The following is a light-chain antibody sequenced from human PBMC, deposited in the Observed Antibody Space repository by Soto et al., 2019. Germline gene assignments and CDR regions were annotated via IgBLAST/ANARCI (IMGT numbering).Light chain of an antibody. CDR1: SSDVGGHDY. V-gene: IGLV2-14*01. CDR3: SSYPSTTSRV. J-gene: IGLJ3*02. CDR2: EVS. Sequence: QSALTQPASVSGSPGQSITISCTGSSSDVGGHDYVSWYQQHPGKAPKLIIYEVSNRPSGVSDRFSGSKSGNTASLTISGLQAEDEADYYCSSYPSTTSRVFGGGTKVTVL.